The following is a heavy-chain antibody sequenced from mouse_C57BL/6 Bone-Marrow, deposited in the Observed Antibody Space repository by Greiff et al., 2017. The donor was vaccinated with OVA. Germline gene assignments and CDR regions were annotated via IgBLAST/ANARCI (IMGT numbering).Heavy chain of an antibody. V-gene: IGHV6-3*01. D-gene: IGHD1-1*01. CDR1: GFTFSNYW. CDR3: TRITTVVAADYFDY. Sequence: EVHLVESGGGLVQPGGSMKLSCVASGFTFSNYWMNWVRQSPEKGLEWVAQIRLKSDNYATHYAESVKGRFTISRDDSKSSVYLQMNNLRAEDTGIYYCTRITTVVAADYFDYWGQGTTLTVSS. CDR2: IRLKSDNYAT. J-gene: IGHJ2*01.